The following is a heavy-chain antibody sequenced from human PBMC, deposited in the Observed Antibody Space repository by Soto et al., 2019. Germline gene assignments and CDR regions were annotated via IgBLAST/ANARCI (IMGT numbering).Heavy chain of an antibody. V-gene: IGHV3-11*01. CDR1: GFNFRDSY. CDR2: INRGGSTT. J-gene: IGHJ5*02. CDR3: ARGLWAGDFHWFDT. D-gene: IGHD3-10*01. Sequence: QVRLVESGGGLVQAGGSLRLSCKASGFNFRDSYMNWIRQAPGKGPEWVSYINRGGSTTFYADSVKGRFTSSRDNGKTLLYLQMSSLRVEDTAVYYCARGLWAGDFHWFDTWGQGTLVTVSS.